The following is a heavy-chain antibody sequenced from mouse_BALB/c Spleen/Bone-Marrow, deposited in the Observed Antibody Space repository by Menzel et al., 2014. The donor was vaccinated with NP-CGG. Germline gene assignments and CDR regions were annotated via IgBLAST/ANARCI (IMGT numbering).Heavy chain of an antibody. CDR2: IYPGSSNT. CDR1: GYTFTDYY. J-gene: IGHJ4*01. CDR3: AKGGYGSSYVRYYAMDY. Sequence: VQLQQSGAELARPGASVKLSCKASGYTFTDYYINWVKQRTGQGLEWIGEIYPGSSNTYYNEKFKGKATLTADKSSSTAYMQLSSLTSEDSAVYFCAKGGYGSSYVRYYAMDYWGQGTSVTVSS. D-gene: IGHD1-1*01. V-gene: IGHV1-77*01.